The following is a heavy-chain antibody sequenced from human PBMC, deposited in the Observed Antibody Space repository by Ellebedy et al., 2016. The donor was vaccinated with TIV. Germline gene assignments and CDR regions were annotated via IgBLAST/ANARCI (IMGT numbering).Heavy chain of an antibody. Sequence: GESLKISCAASGFTFSSYAMNWVRQAPGKGLEWVSSINDISSHIYYADSLRGRFTISRDNAKNSLFLQMDNLRADDTAVDYCARDPRPYLRYGHYDFWGQGTLVTVSS. D-gene: IGHD3-9*01. CDR3: ARDPRPYLRYGHYDF. CDR1: GFTFSSYA. J-gene: IGHJ4*02. V-gene: IGHV3-21*01. CDR2: INDISSHI.